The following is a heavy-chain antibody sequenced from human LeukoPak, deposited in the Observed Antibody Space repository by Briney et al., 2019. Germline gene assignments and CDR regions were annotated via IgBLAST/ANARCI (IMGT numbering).Heavy chain of an antibody. CDR1: VFTLCDYY. CDR2: ISSTESTI. V-gene: IGHV3-11*01. J-gene: IGHJ4*02. CDR3: ASQIEPYYFDY. Sequence: GGSLRLSCAASVFTLCDYYVLGPPRATGKGVEGVSYISSTESTIYYAYSVKGRFTISRDNAKNSLYLQMNSLRAEDTAVYYCASQIEPYYFDYWGQGTLVTVSS. D-gene: IGHD1-14*01.